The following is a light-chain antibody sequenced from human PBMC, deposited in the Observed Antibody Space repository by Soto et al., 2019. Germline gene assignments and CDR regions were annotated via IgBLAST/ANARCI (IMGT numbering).Light chain of an antibody. CDR1: SSDVGGYNY. CDR2: EVS. CDR3: QSYDNNLRI. J-gene: IGLJ2*01. V-gene: IGLV2-14*01. Sequence: QSALTQPASVSGSPGQSITISCTGTSSDVGGYNYVSWYQQHPGKAPKLMIYEVSNRPSGVSNRFSGSKSGNTASLTISGLQAEDEADYYCQSYDNNLRIFGGGTKLTVL.